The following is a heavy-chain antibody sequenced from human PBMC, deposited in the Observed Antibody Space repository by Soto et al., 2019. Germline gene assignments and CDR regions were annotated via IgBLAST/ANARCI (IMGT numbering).Heavy chain of an antibody. CDR2: IIPIFGTA. V-gene: IGHV1-69*13. CDR3: ARAKDYDSSGYNPWFDP. D-gene: IGHD3-22*01. CDR1: GGTFSSYA. J-gene: IGHJ5*02. Sequence: SVKVSCKASGGTFSSYAISWVRQAPGQGLEWMGGIIPIFGTANYAQKFQGRVTITADESTSTAYMELSSLRSEDTAVYYCARAKDYDSSGYNPWFDPWGQGTLVTVSS.